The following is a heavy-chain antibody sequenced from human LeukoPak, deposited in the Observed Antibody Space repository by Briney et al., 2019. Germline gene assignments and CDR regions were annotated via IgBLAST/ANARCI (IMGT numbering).Heavy chain of an antibody. V-gene: IGHV4-39*01. D-gene: IGHD3-3*01. Sequence: PSETLSLTCTVSGGSISSGDYYWSWIRQPPGKGLEWIGSIYHSGSTYYNPSLKSRVTISVDTSKNQFSLKLSSVTAADTAVYYCARQTGVLRFLEWLPDQIDYWGQGTLVTVSS. J-gene: IGHJ4*02. CDR2: IYHSGST. CDR1: GGSISSGDYY. CDR3: ARQTGVLRFLEWLPDQIDY.